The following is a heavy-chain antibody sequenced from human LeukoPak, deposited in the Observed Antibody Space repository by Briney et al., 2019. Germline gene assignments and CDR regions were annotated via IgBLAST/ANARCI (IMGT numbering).Heavy chain of an antibody. V-gene: IGHV3-7*04. J-gene: IGHJ4*02. CDR2: IKQDGSEK. CDR1: GFTFSTYS. Sequence: GGSLRLSCTASGFTFSTYSMNWVRQAPGKGLEWVANIKQDGSEKYYVDSVKGRFTISRDNAKNTLYLQMNSLRAEDTAVYYCARDGGDCSSTSCYDRLDYWGQGTLVTVSS. CDR3: ARDGGDCSSTSCYDRLDY. D-gene: IGHD2-2*01.